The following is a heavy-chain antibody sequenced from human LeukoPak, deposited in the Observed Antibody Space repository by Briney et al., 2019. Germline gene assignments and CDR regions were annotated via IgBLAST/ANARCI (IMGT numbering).Heavy chain of an antibody. J-gene: IGHJ4*02. V-gene: IGHV4-59*01. CDR3: ARGYTNYPYYFDY. CDR1: GGSISNYY. Sequence: SETLSLTCTVFGGSISNYYWTWIRQPPGRGLEWIGYIYYSGSTNYNPSLKSRVTMSVDKSKNQFSVNLSSVTAADTAVYFCARGYTNYPYYFDYWGQGTLVTVSS. CDR2: IYYSGST. D-gene: IGHD4-11*01.